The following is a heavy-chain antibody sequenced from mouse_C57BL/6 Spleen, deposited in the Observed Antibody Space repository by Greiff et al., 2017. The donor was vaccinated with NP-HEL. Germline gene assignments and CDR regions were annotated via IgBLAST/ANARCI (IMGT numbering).Heavy chain of an antibody. CDR3: ARRTDYYAMDY. CDR2: IYPRSGNT. J-gene: IGHJ4*01. Sequence: QVQLQQSGAELARPGASVKLSCKASGYTFTSYGISWVKQRTGQGLEWIGEIYPRSGNTYYNEKFQGKATLTADKSSSTAYMELRSLTSEDSAVYFCARRTDYYAMDYWGQGTSVTVSS. CDR1: GYTFTSYG. V-gene: IGHV1-81*01.